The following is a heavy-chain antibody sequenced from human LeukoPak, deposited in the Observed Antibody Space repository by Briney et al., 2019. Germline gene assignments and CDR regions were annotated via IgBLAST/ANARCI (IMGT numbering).Heavy chain of an antibody. Sequence: GGSLRLSCSASGFTLSSYGMHWVRQAPGKGLEWVAVIWYDGSNKYYADSVKGRFTISRDNSKNTLYLQMNSLRAEDTAVYYCARDMYYDILTGYYTYYYYYAMDVWGQGTTVTVSS. CDR3: ARDMYYDILTGYYTYYYYYAMDV. D-gene: IGHD3-9*01. CDR1: GFTLSSYG. CDR2: IWYDGSNK. V-gene: IGHV3-33*08. J-gene: IGHJ6*02.